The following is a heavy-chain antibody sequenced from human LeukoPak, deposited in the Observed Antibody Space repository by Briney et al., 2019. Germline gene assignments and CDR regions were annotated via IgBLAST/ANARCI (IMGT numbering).Heavy chain of an antibody. CDR3: ATGRDSYCSGGSCYDY. CDR2: FDPEDGET. Sequence: ASVKVSCKVSGYTLTELSMHWVRQAPGKGLEWMGGFDPEDGETTYAQKFQGRVTMTEDTSTDTAYMELSSLRSEDTAVYYCATGRDSYCSGGSCYDYWGQGTLVTVSS. CDR1: GYTLTELS. D-gene: IGHD2-15*01. V-gene: IGHV1-24*01. J-gene: IGHJ4*02.